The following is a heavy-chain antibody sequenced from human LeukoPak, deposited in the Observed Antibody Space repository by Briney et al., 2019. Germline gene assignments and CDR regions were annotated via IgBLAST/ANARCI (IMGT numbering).Heavy chain of an antibody. Sequence: ASVKVSCKASGYTFTGYYMHWVRQAPGQGLEWMGWINPNSGGTNYAQKFQGRVTMTRDTSISTAYMELSGLRSDDTAVYYCARGYLVGLYGGNSEFGYWGQGTLVTVSS. D-gene: IGHD4-23*01. CDR3: ARGYLVGLYGGNSEFGY. CDR2: INPNSGGT. J-gene: IGHJ4*02. CDR1: GYTFTGYY. V-gene: IGHV1-2*02.